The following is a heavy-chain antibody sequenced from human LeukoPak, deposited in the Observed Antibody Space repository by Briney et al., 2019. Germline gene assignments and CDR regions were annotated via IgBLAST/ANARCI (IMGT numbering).Heavy chain of an antibody. CDR3: AKCIAEPGTCYFDS. CDR1: GFTFSSYA. J-gene: IGHJ4*02. Sequence: GGSLRLSCAASGFTFSSYAMTWVRQAPGKGLEWVSSISGRGFNTYYADSVKGRFTISRDSSMNTLYLQMNSLRAEDTALYYCAKCIAEPGTCYFDSWGQGTLVTVSS. D-gene: IGHD6-19*01. CDR2: ISGRGFNT. V-gene: IGHV3-23*01.